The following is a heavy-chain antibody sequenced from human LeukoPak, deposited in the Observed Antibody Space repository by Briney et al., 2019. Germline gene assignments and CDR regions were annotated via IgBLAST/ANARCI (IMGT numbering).Heavy chain of an antibody. CDR2: ISYDGSNK. CDR3: ARDPEYSGSYFDY. J-gene: IGHJ4*02. V-gene: IGHV3-30*04. CDR1: GFTFSSYA. D-gene: IGHD1-26*01. Sequence: PGGSLRLSCAASGFTFSSYAMHWVRQAPGKGLEWVAVISYDGSNKYYADSVKGRFTISRDNSKNTLYLQMNSLRAEDMAVYYCARDPEYSGSYFDYWGQGTLVTVSS.